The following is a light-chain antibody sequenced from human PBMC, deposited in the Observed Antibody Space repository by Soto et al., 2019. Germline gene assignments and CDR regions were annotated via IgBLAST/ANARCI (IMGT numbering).Light chain of an antibody. CDR1: SSDVVAYNF. J-gene: IGLJ1*01. CDR2: GVT. V-gene: IGLV2-8*01. CDR3: SSYAGSSDIV. Sequence: QSALTQPPSASGSPGQSVTISCTGTSSDVVAYNFVSWYQQHPGRAPKLIISGVTNRPSGVPDRFSGSKSGNTASLTVSGLQADDEADYYCSSYAGSSDIVFGTGTKLTVL.